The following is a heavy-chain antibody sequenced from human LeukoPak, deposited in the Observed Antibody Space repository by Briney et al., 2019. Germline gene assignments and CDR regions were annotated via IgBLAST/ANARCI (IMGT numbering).Heavy chain of an antibody. Sequence: PLQTLSLTCTVSGGSISSGSYYWSWIRQPAGKGLEWIGRIYTSGSTNYNPSLKSRVTISVDTSKNQFSLKLSSVTAADTAVYYCARDPGGYSSSWYDSWGQGTLVTVSS. J-gene: IGHJ5*01. CDR1: GGSISSGSYY. V-gene: IGHV4-61*02. CDR3: ARDPGGYSSSWYDS. D-gene: IGHD6-13*01. CDR2: IYTSGST.